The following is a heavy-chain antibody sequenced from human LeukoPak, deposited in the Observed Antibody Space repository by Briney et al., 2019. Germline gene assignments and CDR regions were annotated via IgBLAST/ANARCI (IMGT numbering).Heavy chain of an antibody. CDR2: ISSSSSYI. Sequence: PGGSLRLSCAASGFTFSSYSMNWVRQAPGKGLEWVSSISSSSSYIYYADSVEGRFTISRDNAKDSLYLQMNSLRAEDTAVYYCARDQGYCSGGSCYLTSYYYYYGMDVWGQGTTVTVSS. J-gene: IGHJ6*02. CDR1: GFTFSSYS. D-gene: IGHD2-15*01. V-gene: IGHV3-21*01. CDR3: ARDQGYCSGGSCYLTSYYYYYGMDV.